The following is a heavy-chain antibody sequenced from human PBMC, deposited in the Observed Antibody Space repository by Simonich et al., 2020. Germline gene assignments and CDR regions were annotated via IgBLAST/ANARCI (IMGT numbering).Heavy chain of an antibody. Sequence: QVQLVQSGAEVKKPGASVKVSCKASGYTFTGYYMHWVRQAPGQGLEWMGRINPNRWATNHARTRQGRVTMTRDTAISTAYMELSRLRSADTAVYDCARDLRGSYYYYYYMDVWGKGTTVTVSS. J-gene: IGHJ6*03. V-gene: IGHV1-2*02. CDR2: INPNRWAT. D-gene: IGHD1-26*01. CDR1: GYTFTGYY. CDR3: ARDLRGSYYYYYYMDV.